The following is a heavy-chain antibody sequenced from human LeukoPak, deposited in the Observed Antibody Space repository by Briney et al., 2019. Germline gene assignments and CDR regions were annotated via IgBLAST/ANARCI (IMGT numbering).Heavy chain of an antibody. CDR3: ARGTYTGFDLYFDS. CDR2: MSKDGRTI. J-gene: IGHJ4*02. CDR1: GFRFNTQE. Sequence: GGSLRLSCAASGFRFNTQEMAWVRQAPGKGLEWVSYMSKDGRTIYYADSVKGRFTISRDNTRNSLFLQLNSLSADDTGFYYCARGTYTGFDLYFDSWGQGTLVTISS. V-gene: IGHV3-48*03. D-gene: IGHD5-12*01.